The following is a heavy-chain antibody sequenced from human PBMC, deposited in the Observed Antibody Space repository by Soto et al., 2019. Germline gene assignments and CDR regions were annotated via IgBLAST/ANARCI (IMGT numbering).Heavy chain of an antibody. Sequence: ASVKVSCKASGYTFTCYYMHWVRQAPGQGLEWMGWINPNSGGTNYAQKFQGWVTMTRDTSISTAYMELSRLRSDDTAVYYCARDLGYYGSGSPLGFDYWGQGTLVTVSS. D-gene: IGHD3-10*01. V-gene: IGHV1-2*04. J-gene: IGHJ4*02. CDR2: INPNSGGT. CDR1: GYTFTCYY. CDR3: ARDLGYYGSGSPLGFDY.